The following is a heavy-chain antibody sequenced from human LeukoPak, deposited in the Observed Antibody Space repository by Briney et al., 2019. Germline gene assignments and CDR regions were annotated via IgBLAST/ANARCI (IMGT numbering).Heavy chain of an antibody. CDR1: GYSFTSYW. CDR2: IDPSDSYT. CDR3: ARQTGGQYEDY. D-gene: IGHD2-8*01. J-gene: IGHJ4*02. Sequence: GESLKISCEGSGYSFTSYWISWVRQMPGKGLEWMGRIDPSDSYTNYSPSFQGQVTISADRSISTAYLQWSSLKASDTAMYYCARQTGGQYEDYWGQGTLVTVSS. V-gene: IGHV5-10-1*04.